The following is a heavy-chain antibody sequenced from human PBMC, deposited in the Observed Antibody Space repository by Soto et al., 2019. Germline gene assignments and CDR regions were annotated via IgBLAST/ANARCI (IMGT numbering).Heavy chain of an antibody. V-gene: IGHV3-30*03. CDR2: ISYDGSNK. CDR1: GFTFSSYG. J-gene: IGHJ6*02. D-gene: IGHD6-13*01. CDR3: AGGSSWYYYYYGMDV. Sequence: QVQLVESGGGVVQPGRSLRLSCAASGFTFSSYGMHWVRQAPGKGLEWVAVISYDGSNKYYADSVKGRFTISRDNSKNTLYLQMNSLRAEDTAVYYCAGGSSWYYYYYGMDVWGQGTTVTVSS.